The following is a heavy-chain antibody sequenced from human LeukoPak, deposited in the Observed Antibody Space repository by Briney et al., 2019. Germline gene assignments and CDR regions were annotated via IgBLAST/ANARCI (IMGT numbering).Heavy chain of an antibody. CDR1: GYTFTSYY. CDR3: ARDNSVGDTAWWFDP. Sequence: ASVKVSCKASGYTFTSYYMHWVRQAPGQGLEWMGLINPSGSSTSYAQEFQGRLSLTRDMSTSTDYMELSSLRSEDTAVYYCARDNSVGDTAWWFDPWGQGTLVTVSS. V-gene: IGHV1-46*01. D-gene: IGHD1-26*01. J-gene: IGHJ5*02. CDR2: INPSGSST.